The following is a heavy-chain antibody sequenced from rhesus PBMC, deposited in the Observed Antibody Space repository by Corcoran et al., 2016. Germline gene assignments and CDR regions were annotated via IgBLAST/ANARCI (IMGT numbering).Heavy chain of an antibody. Sequence: QVQLQESGPGLVKPSETLSLTCAVSGVSIRSNYWSWIRQSPGTGLEWIGYIYGGRRSTSYNPSLRRRGTISTDTSNNQFSRKLRSVTAADTAVYYCASSSGGWSYGFWGQGVLVTVSS. J-gene: IGHJ4*01. D-gene: IGHD6-37*01. CDR2: IYGGRRST. V-gene: IGHV4-147*01. CDR1: GVSIRSNY. CDR3: ASSSGGWSYGF.